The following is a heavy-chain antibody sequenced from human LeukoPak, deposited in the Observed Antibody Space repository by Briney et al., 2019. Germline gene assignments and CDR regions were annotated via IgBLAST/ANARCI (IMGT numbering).Heavy chain of an antibody. CDR2: ISSSGSTI. Sequence: GGSLGLSCAASGFTFSDYYMSWIRQAPGKGLEWVSYISSSGSTIYYADSVKGRFTISRDNAKNSLYLQMNSLRAEDTAVYYCARDAPNGKYYLDYWGQGTLVTVSS. J-gene: IGHJ4*02. D-gene: IGHD4/OR15-4a*01. CDR1: GFTFSDYY. CDR3: ARDAPNGKYYLDY. V-gene: IGHV3-11*04.